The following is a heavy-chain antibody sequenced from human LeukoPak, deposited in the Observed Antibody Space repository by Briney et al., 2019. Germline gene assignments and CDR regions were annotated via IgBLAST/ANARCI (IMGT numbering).Heavy chain of an antibody. J-gene: IGHJ4*02. CDR3: ARDHRLLTTGTTLWPLVY. D-gene: IGHD1-1*01. CDR1: GYTFTSYG. V-gene: IGHV1-18*01. CDR2: ISAYNGNT. Sequence: ASVKVSCKASGYTFTSYGISWVRQAPGQGLEWMGWISAYNGNTNYAQKLQGRVTMTTDTSTSTAYMELRSLGSDDTAVYYCARDHRLLTTGTTLWPLVYWGQGTLVTVSS.